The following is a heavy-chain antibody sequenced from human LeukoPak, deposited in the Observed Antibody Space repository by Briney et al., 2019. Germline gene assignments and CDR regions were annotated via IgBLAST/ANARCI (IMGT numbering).Heavy chain of an antibody. Sequence: PGGSLRLSCAGSGFIFSSYAMSWVRQAPGKGLEWVSGISASGGSTYYVDSVKGRFTISRDNSKNTLYLQMNSLRAEDTAVYYCAKAASMVRGVNWFDPWGQGTLVIVSS. J-gene: IGHJ5*02. CDR3: AKAASMVRGVNWFDP. CDR2: ISASGGST. D-gene: IGHD3-10*01. V-gene: IGHV3-23*01. CDR1: GFIFSSYA.